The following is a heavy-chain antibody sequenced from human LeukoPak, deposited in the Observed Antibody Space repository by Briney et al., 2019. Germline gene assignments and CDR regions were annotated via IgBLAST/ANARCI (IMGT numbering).Heavy chain of an antibody. V-gene: IGHV3-30*18. D-gene: IGHD5-18*01. J-gene: IGHJ6*02. CDR1: GFTFSSYG. CDR3: AKDSGYSYGYGMDV. Sequence: GRSLRLSCAASGFTFSSYGMHWVRQAPGKGLEWVAVISYDGSNKYYADSVKGRFTISRDNSKNTLYLQMNSLRAEDKAVYYCAKDSGYSYGYGMDVWGQGTTVTVSS. CDR2: ISYDGSNK.